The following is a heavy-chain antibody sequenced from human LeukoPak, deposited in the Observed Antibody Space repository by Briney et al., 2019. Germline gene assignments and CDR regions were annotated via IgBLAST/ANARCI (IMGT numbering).Heavy chain of an antibody. CDR3: ARDGGIVVVPAAIPEYYYYYMDV. Sequence: GASVKVSCKASGGTFSSYAVSWVRQAPGQGLEWMGRIIPILGIANYAQKFQGRVTITADKSTSTAYMELSSLRSEDTAVYYCARDGGIVVVPAAIPEYYYYYMDVWGKGTTVTVSS. D-gene: IGHD2-2*02. CDR1: GGTFSSYA. J-gene: IGHJ6*03. CDR2: IIPILGIA. V-gene: IGHV1-69*04.